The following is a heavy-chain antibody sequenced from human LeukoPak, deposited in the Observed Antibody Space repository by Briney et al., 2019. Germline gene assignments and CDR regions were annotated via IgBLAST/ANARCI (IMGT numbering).Heavy chain of an antibody. J-gene: IGHJ4*02. Sequence: SETLSLTCTVSGGSISSSSYYWGWIRQPPGKGLEWIGDIYFSGNTYYNPSLKSRVTISVDTSKNQFSLKLNSVTAADTAVYYCARALYWSSWTLVFDYWGQGTLVTVSS. CDR1: GGSISSSSYY. V-gene: IGHV4-39*07. CDR2: IYFSGNT. CDR3: ARALYWSSWTLVFDY. D-gene: IGHD6-13*01.